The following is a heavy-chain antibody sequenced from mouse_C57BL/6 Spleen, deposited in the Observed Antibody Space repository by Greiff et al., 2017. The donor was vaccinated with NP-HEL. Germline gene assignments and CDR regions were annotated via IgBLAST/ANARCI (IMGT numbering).Heavy chain of an antibody. CDR3: AREQSDSSGYYYFDY. V-gene: IGHV1-85*01. CDR1: GYTFTSYD. D-gene: IGHD3-2*02. CDR2: IYPRDGST. Sequence: VKLVESGPELVKPGASVKLSCKASGYTFTSYDINWVKQRPGQGLEWIGWIYPRDGSTKYNEKFKGKATLTVDTSSSTAYMELHSLTSEDSAVYFCAREQSDSSGYYYFDYWGQGTTLTVSS. J-gene: IGHJ2*01.